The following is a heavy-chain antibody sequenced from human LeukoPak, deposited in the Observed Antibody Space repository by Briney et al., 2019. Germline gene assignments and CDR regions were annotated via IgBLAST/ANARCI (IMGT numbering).Heavy chain of an antibody. CDR3: AKDPNGDYIGAFDM. J-gene: IGHJ3*02. V-gene: IGHV3-23*01. D-gene: IGHD4-17*01. CDR1: GITVSSYA. Sequence: GGSLRLSCAASGITVSSYAMTWVRQAPGKGLEWVSSISGSGGRTLYADSVKGRFTISRGNFKNTLYLQMNSLRAEDTAVYHCAKDPNGDYIGAFDMWGQGTMVTVSS. CDR2: ISGSGGRT.